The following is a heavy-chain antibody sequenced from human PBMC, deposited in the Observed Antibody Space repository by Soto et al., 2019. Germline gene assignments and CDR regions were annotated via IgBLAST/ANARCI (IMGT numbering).Heavy chain of an antibody. CDR3: ARDRDELVGIFPYYYGMDV. CDR2: ISSSGRTT. J-gene: IGHJ6*02. Sequence: PWGSLRLSCAASGFTFSSYEMNWVRKAPGKGLEWVSYISSSGRTTYYADSVKGRFTISRDNAKNSLSLQMNSLRADDTAVYYCARDRDELVGIFPYYYGMDVWGQGATVTVSS. CDR1: GFTFSSYE. D-gene: IGHD2-21*01. V-gene: IGHV3-48*03.